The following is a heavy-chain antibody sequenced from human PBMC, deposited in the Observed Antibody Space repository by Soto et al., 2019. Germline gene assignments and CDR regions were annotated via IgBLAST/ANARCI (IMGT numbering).Heavy chain of an antibody. CDR1: GDSISSSSHW. Sequence: SETLSLTCTVSGDSISSSSHWWGWIRQPPGKGLEWIGFIYYTGSTTYNPSLKSRVIISVATSKNQFSLKLSSVTAADTAVYYCASRPTGALPYFDSWGQGTLVTVSS. CDR2: IYYTGST. J-gene: IGHJ4*02. CDR3: ASRPTGALPYFDS. D-gene: IGHD6-6*01. V-gene: IGHV4-61*05.